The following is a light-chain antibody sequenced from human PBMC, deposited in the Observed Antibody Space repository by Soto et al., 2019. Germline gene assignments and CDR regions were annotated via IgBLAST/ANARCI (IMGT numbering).Light chain of an antibody. CDR1: QSVSTY. J-gene: IGKJ5*01. Sequence: EIVLTQSPATLSLSPLEIATLSFMASQSVSTYLAWYQQRPGQAPRLLIYDASYRATDIPPRFSGSGSGTDFTLTISSLEPEDFAVYYCQQRRSWPPTITFGQGTRLEIK. V-gene: IGKV3-11*01. CDR3: QQRRSWPPTIT. CDR2: DAS.